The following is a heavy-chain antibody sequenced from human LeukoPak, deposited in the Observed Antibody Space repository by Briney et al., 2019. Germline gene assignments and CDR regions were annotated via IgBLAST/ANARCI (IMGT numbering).Heavy chain of an antibody. CDR2: INHSGST. D-gene: IGHD3-22*01. CDR3: ASNYYDSSGPYYYYYGMDV. V-gene: IGHV4-39*07. Sequence: SSETLSLTCTVSGGSISSGGYYWSWIRHPPGKGLEWIGEINHSGSTNYNPSLKSRVTISVDTSKNQFSLKLSSVTAADTAVYYSASNYYDSSGPYYYYYGMDVWGQGTTVTVSS. CDR1: GGSISSGGYY. J-gene: IGHJ6*02.